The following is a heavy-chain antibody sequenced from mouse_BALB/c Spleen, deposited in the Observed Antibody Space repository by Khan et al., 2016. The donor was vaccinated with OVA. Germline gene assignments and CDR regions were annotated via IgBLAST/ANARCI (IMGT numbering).Heavy chain of an antibody. CDR3: VRDGAYHRNDGWFAY. V-gene: IGHV1-4*01. Sequence: QVQLKQSGAELARPGASVKMSCKASGYTFTSYTIHWIKLRPGQGLEWIGFINPSNGYTNYNQKFTDKATLTADKYSTTVYMQLSSLTSDDSAVYNCVRDGAYHRNDGWFAYWGQGTLVTVSA. CDR2: INPSNGYT. CDR1: GYTFTSYT. D-gene: IGHD2-14*01. J-gene: IGHJ3*01.